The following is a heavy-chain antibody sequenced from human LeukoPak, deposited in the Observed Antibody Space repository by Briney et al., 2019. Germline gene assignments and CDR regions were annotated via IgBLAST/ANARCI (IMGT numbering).Heavy chain of an antibody. V-gene: IGHV3-7*04. Sequence: PGGSLRLSCVASKFTFSSYWMSWVRQAPGKGLEWVANIKQDGSEKYYVDSVKGRFTISRDNAKNSLYLQMNSLRAEDTAVYYCARVRYSSSGVDYWGQGTLVSVSS. CDR1: KFTFSSYW. D-gene: IGHD6-6*01. CDR3: ARVRYSSSGVDY. J-gene: IGHJ4*02. CDR2: IKQDGSEK.